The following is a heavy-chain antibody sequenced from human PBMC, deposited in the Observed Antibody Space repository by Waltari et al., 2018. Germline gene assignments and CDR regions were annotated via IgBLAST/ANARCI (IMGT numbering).Heavy chain of an antibody. CDR3: ARAPTVVKGTPLTWVYFDY. CDR2: ISISSSTI. CDR1: GFTFSSYS. V-gene: IGHV3-48*01. Sequence: EVQLVESGGGLVQPGGSLSLSCAASGFTFSSYSMNWVRQAPGKGLEWVSYISISSSTIYYADSVKGRFTISRDNAKNSLYLQMNSLRAEDTAVYYCARAPTVVKGTPLTWVYFDYWGQGTLVTVSS. J-gene: IGHJ4*02. D-gene: IGHD4-17*01.